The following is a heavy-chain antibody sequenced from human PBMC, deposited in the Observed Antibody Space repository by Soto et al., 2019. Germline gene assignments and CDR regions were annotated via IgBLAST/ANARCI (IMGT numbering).Heavy chain of an antibody. CDR1: GGTFSTLA. Sequence: QVQLVQSGTAVKKPGSSVKVSCKASGGTFSTLAVSWVRQAPGQGLEWMGGIIPIYGRSVYAQKFQGRVTITADESTSRVYMELSSLSSEDTAVYYCARAPYEDYAVPEPNYFDSWGQGTLVTVSS. V-gene: IGHV1-69*01. CDR3: ARAPYEDYAVPEPNYFDS. D-gene: IGHD4-17*01. CDR2: IIPIYGRS. J-gene: IGHJ4*02.